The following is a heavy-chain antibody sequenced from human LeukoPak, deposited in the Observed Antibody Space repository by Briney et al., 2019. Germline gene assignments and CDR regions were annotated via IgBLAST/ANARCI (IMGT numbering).Heavy chain of an antibody. CDR2: IIPIFGTA. J-gene: IGHJ5*02. D-gene: IGHD5-12*01. CDR3: ARVAWIGVRWFDP. Sequence: GSSVKVSCKASGGTFSSYAISWMRQAPGQGLEWMGGIIPIFGTANYAQKFQGRVTITRNTSISTAYMELSSLRSEDTAVYYCARVAWIGVRWFDPWGQGTLVTVSS. V-gene: IGHV1-69*05. CDR1: GGTFSSYA.